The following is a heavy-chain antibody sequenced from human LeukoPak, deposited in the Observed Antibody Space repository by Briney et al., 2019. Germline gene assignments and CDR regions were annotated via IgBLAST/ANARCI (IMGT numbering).Heavy chain of an antibody. J-gene: IGHJ5*02. CDR3: ARDYADKYFDENWFDP. V-gene: IGHV1-2*02. CDR1: GYTFTGYY. CDR2: IKSNSGDT. Sequence: ASVKVSCKASGYTFTGYYMHWVRQAPGQGLEWMGWIKSNSGDTKYAQKFQGRVTMTRDTSISTAYMELSRLRSDDTAVYYCARDYADKYFDENWFDPWGQGTLVTVSS. D-gene: IGHD2/OR15-2a*01.